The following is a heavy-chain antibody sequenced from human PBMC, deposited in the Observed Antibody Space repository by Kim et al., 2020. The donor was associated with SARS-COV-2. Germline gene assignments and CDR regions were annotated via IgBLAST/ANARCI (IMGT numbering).Heavy chain of an antibody. CDR3: ARVGIAAAGTWAWFDP. J-gene: IGHJ5*02. CDR1: GFTFSSYA. V-gene: IGHV3-30*04. D-gene: IGHD6-13*01. CDR2: ISYDGSNK. Sequence: GRSLRLSCAASGFTFSSYAMHWVRQAPGKGLEWVAVISYDGSNKYYADSVKGRFTISRDNSKNTLYLQMNSLRAEDTAVYYCARVGIAAAGTWAWFDPWGQGTLVTVSS.